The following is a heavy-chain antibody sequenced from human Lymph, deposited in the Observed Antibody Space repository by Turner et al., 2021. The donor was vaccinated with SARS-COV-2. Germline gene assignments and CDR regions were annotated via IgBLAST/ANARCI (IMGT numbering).Heavy chain of an antibody. D-gene: IGHD3-10*01. CDR3: AREMGAGSDY. CDR2: ISYEGSNK. Sequence: QVQLVESGGGVVQPGRSLRLPCEASGFTFSSYAMHWVRQAPGKGLEWVALISYEGSNKYYADSVKGRFTISRDNSKNTLYLQMNSLRAEDTAVYYCAREMGAGSDYWGQGTLVTVSS. V-gene: IGHV3-30*04. CDR1: GFTFSSYA. J-gene: IGHJ4*02.